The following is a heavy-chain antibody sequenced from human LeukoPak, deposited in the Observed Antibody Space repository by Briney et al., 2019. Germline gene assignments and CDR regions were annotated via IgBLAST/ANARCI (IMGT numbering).Heavy chain of an antibody. Sequence: SATLSLTCTVSGGSITSYYWSWIRQPAGKGLEWIGRIYTSGSTNYNPSLKSRVTMSVDTSKNQFSLKLSSVTAADTAVYYCARDEGSGRFDWFDPWGQGTLDTVSS. D-gene: IGHD3-10*01. CDR2: IYTSGST. CDR1: GGSITSYY. J-gene: IGHJ5*02. CDR3: ARDEGSGRFDWFDP. V-gene: IGHV4-4*07.